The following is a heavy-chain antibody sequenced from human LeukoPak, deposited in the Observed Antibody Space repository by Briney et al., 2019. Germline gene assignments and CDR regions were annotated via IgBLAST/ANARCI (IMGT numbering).Heavy chain of an antibody. CDR3: ARGQPDWFDP. CDR1: GFTFSSYS. V-gene: IGHV3-21*04. Sequence: GGSLRLSCEASGFTFSSYSMKWVRQAPGKGLEWVSCISSTSSYKYYADSVKGRFTISRDNAKNSLYLQLNSLRAEDTAVYYCARGQPDWFDPWGQGTLVTVSS. J-gene: IGHJ5*02. CDR2: ISSTSSYK. D-gene: IGHD1-14*01.